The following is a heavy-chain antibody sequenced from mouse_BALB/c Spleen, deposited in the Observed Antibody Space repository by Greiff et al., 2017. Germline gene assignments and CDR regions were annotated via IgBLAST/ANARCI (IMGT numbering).Heavy chain of an antibody. D-gene: IGHD2-4*01. J-gene: IGHJ4*01. CDR1: GFTFSSFG. CDR2: ISSGSSTI. CDR3: ARELRYAMDY. V-gene: IGHV5-17*02. Sequence: EVHLVESGGGLVQPGGSRKLSCAASGFTFSSFGMHWVRQAPAKGLEWFAYISSGSSTIYYADTVKGRFTISRDNPKNTLFLQMTSLRSEDTAMYYCARELRYAMDYWGQGTSVTVSS.